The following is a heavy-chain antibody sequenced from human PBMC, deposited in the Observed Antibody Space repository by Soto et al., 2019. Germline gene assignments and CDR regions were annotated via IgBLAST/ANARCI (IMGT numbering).Heavy chain of an antibody. CDR2: IHHTGST. Sequence: PSETLSLTCAVSGYSISIGYYCGCIRQPPGKGLEWIGYIHHTGSTNYNPSLKTRVNISLDRPNNQFSLNLTSATAADSAVCYCARGLWNDVFQYWGQGTLVTVSS. J-gene: IGHJ4*02. CDR3: ARGLWNDVFQY. D-gene: IGHD1-1*01. V-gene: IGHV4-38-2*01. CDR1: GYSISIGYY.